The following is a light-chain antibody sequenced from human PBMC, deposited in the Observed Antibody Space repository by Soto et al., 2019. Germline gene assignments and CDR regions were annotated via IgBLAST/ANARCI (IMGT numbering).Light chain of an antibody. V-gene: IGLV2-14*03. CDR3: SSYSSSNSYV. CDR2: DVS. CDR1: SSDVGGYNY. J-gene: IGLJ1*01. Sequence: QSVLTQPASVSGSPGQSITISCTGTSSDVGGYNYVSWFQQHPGKAPKLMIYDVSHRSSGVSDRFSGSKSGNTASLTISGLQAEDEADYYCSSYSSSNSYVFGTGTKLTVL.